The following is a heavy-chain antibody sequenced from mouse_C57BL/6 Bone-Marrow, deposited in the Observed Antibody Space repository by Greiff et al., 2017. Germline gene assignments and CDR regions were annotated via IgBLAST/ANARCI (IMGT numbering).Heavy chain of an antibody. CDR3: TPDYCGTLYAMDY. CDR2: IDPENGDT. V-gene: IGHV14-4*01. D-gene: IGHD1-1*01. CDR1: GFNIKDDY. J-gene: IGHJ4*01. Sequence: EVKLMESGAELVRPGASVKLSCTASGFNIKDDYMHWVKQRPEQGLEWIGWIDPENGDTEYASKFQGKATITADTSSNTAYLQLSSLTSEDTAVYYCTPDYCGTLYAMDYWGQGTSVTVSS.